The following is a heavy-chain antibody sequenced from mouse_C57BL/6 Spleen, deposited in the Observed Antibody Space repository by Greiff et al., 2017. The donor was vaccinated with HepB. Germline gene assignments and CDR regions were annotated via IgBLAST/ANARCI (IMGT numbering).Heavy chain of an antibody. CDR3: ARSGSYYDYDYFDD. D-gene: IGHD2-4*01. V-gene: IGHV1-22*01. CDR1: GYTFTDYN. J-gene: IGHJ2*01. Sequence: EVQRVESGPELVKPGASVKMSCKASGYTFTDYNMHWVKQSHGKSLEWIGYINPNNGGTSYNQKFKGKATLTVNKSSSTAYMELRSLTSEDSAVYYCARSGSYYDYDYFDDWGQGTTLTVSS. CDR2: INPNNGGT.